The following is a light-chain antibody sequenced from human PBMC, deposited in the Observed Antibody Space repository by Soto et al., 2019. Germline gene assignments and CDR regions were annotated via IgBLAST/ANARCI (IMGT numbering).Light chain of an antibody. V-gene: IGKV1D-16*01. J-gene: IGKJ4*01. Sequence: DVQLTQSPSSLSTAVGDRVSITCRASQNINIWLAWYQLKPGKAPKSLIYGTSTLQNEVPSRFSGSGSGTDFTLTINNLQPEDFATYYCQQYNAFPPTFGGGTKVEIK. CDR1: QNINIW. CDR3: QQYNAFPPT. CDR2: GTS.